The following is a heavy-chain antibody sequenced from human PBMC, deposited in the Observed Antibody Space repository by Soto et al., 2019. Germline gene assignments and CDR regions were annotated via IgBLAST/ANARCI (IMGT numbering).Heavy chain of an antibody. J-gene: IGHJ4*02. D-gene: IGHD6-19*01. CDR3: APQTEIAGASYYFDD. CDR2: IYWNADK. V-gene: IGHV2-5*01. Sequence: SGPTLVNPTQTLTLTCTFSGFSLSTSGVGVAWIRQPPGKALEWLALIYWNADKRYSPSLKSRLTITKDTSKNQVVLTMTNMDPVHTATYYCAPQTEIAGASYYFDDWGQGTLVTVSS. CDR1: GFSLSTSGVG.